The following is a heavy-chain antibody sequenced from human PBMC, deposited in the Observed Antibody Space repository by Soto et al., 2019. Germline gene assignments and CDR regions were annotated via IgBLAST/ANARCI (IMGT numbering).Heavy chain of an antibody. CDR2: INPSGGST. CDR3: ATPRVIAAAGTSYYYGMDV. Sequence: GASVKVSCKASGYTFTSYYMHWVRQAPGQGLEWMGIINPSGGSTSYAQKFQGRVTMTRDTSTSTVNKKLSNLRSEDTAVYYCATPRVIAAAGTSYYYGMDVWGQGTTVTVSS. CDR1: GYTFTSYY. D-gene: IGHD6-13*01. V-gene: IGHV1-46*01. J-gene: IGHJ6*02.